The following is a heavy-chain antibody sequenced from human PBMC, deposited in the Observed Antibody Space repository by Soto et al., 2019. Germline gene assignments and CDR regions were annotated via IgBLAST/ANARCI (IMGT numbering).Heavy chain of an antibody. D-gene: IGHD6-6*01. V-gene: IGHV4-34*01. CDR3: ARGRASARGGYYYYYYMDV. CDR1: GGSFSGYY. J-gene: IGHJ6*03. CDR2: INHSGST. Sequence: SETLSLTCAVYGGSFSGYYWSWIRQPPGKGLEWIGEINHSGSTNYNPSLKSRVTISVDTSKNQFSLKLSSVTAADTAVYYCARGRASARGGYYYYYYMDVWGKGTTVTVSS.